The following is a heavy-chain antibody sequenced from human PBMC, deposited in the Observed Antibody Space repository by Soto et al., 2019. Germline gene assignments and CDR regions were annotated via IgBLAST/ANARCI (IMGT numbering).Heavy chain of an antibody. D-gene: IGHD2-2*03. Sequence: PGGSLRLSCAASGFTFSSYAMSWVRQAPGKGLEWVSAISGSGGSTYYADSVKGRFTISRDNSKNTLYLQMNSLRAEDTAVYYCAKDLFLDIVLVPAASFDYWGQGTLVTVSS. V-gene: IGHV3-23*01. J-gene: IGHJ4*02. CDR2: ISGSGGST. CDR1: GFTFSSYA. CDR3: AKDLFLDIVLVPAASFDY.